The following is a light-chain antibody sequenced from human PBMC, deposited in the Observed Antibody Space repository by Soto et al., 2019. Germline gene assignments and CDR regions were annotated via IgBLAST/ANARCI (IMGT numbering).Light chain of an antibody. CDR3: SSYTCSSTLDV. CDR1: SSDVGAYNY. J-gene: IGLJ1*01. Sequence: QSALTQPASVSGPPGQSITISCTGTSSDVGAYNYVSWYQHHPGKAPRLVIYDVTNRPSGISDRFSGYKSGNTASLTISGLQAEDEADYYCSSYTCSSTLDVFGTGTTLTVL. CDR2: DVT. V-gene: IGLV2-14*01.